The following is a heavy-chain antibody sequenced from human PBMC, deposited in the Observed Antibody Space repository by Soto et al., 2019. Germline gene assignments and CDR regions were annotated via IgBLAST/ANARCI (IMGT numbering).Heavy chain of an antibody. D-gene: IGHD3-22*01. Sequence: EVQLLESGGGLVHPGGSLRLSCAASGFTFSSYAMSWVRQAPGKGLEWVSAISGSGGSTYYADSVKGRFTISRDNSKNTLYLQMNSLRAEDTAVYYCAKSPGIVVALGGWYFDLWGRGTLVTVSS. V-gene: IGHV3-23*01. CDR3: AKSPGIVVALGGWYFDL. J-gene: IGHJ2*01. CDR2: ISGSGGST. CDR1: GFTFSSYA.